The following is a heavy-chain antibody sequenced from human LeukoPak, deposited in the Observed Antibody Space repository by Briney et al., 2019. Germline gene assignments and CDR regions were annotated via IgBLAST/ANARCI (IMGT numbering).Heavy chain of an antibody. V-gene: IGHV3-48*03. CDR1: GFTFSSYE. J-gene: IGHJ4*02. Sequence: GSLRLSCAASGFTFSSYEMNWVRQAPGKGLEWVSYISSSGSTIYYANSVKGRFTISRDNAKNSLYLQMNSLRAEDTAVYYCAKAYGSNGYFQLPIDCWGQGTLVTVSS. D-gene: IGHD3-22*01. CDR2: ISSSGSTI. CDR3: AKAYGSNGYFQLPIDC.